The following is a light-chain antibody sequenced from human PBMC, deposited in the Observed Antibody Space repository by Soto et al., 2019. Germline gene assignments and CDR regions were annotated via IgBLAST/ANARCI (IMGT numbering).Light chain of an antibody. CDR2: GAS. V-gene: IGKV3-20*01. CDR3: QQYGNSPRYT. CDR1: QSVTSSY. Sequence: EIVLTQSPGTLSLSPGERATLSCRASQSVTSSYFAWYQQKPGQAPRLLIYGASSRATGIPDRFSGSGSGTDFALTISRLEPEDVAVYYCQQYGNSPRYTFGQGTKLEIK. J-gene: IGKJ2*01.